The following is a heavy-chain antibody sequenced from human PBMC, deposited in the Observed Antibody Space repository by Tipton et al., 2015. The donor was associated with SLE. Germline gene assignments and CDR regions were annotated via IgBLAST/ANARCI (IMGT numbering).Heavy chain of an antibody. CDR3: ARDGTGFGDDGVFDI. J-gene: IGHJ3*02. CDR1: GFTFSSYW. CDR2: IKQDGSEK. V-gene: IGHV3-7*01. Sequence: SLRLSCAASGFTFSSYWMTWVRQAPGKGLEWVANIKQDGSEKYYVDSVKGRFTISRDNAKNSLFLQMNSLRAEDTAVFYCARDGTGFGDDGVFDIWGHGTMVTVSS. D-gene: IGHD2-21*02.